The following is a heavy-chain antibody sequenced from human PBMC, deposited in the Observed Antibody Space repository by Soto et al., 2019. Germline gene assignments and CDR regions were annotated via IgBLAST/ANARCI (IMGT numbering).Heavy chain of an antibody. Sequence: QVQLVESGGGLVKAGGSLRLSCAASGFPFSDYYMSWIRQAPGEGLEWVSYISSSGSTIYYADSVKGRFTISRYNAKNALYPKMNILIAKDTAVYYCVRVGARGDEYSWESPRGLAYWGQGTLVTVSS. J-gene: IGHJ4*02. CDR2: ISSSGSTI. D-gene: IGHD3-16*01. CDR1: GFPFSDYY. CDR3: VRVGARGDEYSWESPRGLAY. V-gene: IGHV3-11*01.